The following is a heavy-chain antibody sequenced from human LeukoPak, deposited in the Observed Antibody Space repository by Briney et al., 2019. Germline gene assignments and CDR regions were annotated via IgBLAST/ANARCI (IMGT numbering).Heavy chain of an antibody. D-gene: IGHD3-10*01. V-gene: IGHV4-59*01. CDR1: GGSISRYY. CDR3: ARGWDFGSGTYYNFDY. Sequence: SETLSLTCTVSGGSISRYYWSWIRQPPGKGLEWIGYIFYSGSTDDNPSFRGRVTISLDRSKKQFSLKLTSVTAADTAVYYCARGWDFGSGTYYNFDYWGQGTPVIVSS. J-gene: IGHJ4*02. CDR2: IFYSGST.